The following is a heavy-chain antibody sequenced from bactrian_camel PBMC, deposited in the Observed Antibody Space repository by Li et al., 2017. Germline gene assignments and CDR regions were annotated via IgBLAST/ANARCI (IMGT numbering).Heavy chain of an antibody. Sequence: HVQLVESGGGSVQAGESLTLTCAAYGYSYASRCMGWYRQAPGKEREAVATIISGGGYRYVAETVRGRFTMSQDKAKNTLYLQMNSLKPEDSAVYYCSAQRWGTTAIQNLVNVTSSSCGYNYWAQGTQVTV. V-gene: IGHV3S54*01. CDR3: SAQRWGTTAIQNLVNVTSSSCGYNY. D-gene: IGHD1*01. CDR2: IISGGGYR. J-gene: IGHJ4*01. CDR1: GYSYASRC.